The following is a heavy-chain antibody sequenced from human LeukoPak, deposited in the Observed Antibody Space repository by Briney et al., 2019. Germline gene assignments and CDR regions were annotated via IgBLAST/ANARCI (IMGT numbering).Heavy chain of an antibody. D-gene: IGHD6-19*01. J-gene: IGHJ4*02. Sequence: GGSLGLSCAASGFTFSSYEMNWVRQAPGKGLEWVSYISSSGSTIYYADSVKGRFTISRDNAKNSLYLQMNSLRAEDTAVYYCARVGIAVAGKRYFDYWGQGTLVTVSS. CDR2: ISSSGSTI. CDR3: ARVGIAVAGKRYFDY. CDR1: GFTFSSYE. V-gene: IGHV3-48*03.